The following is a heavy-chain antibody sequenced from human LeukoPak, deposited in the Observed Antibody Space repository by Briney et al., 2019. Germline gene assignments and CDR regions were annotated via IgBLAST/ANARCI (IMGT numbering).Heavy chain of an antibody. CDR1: GYTFTSYY. Sequence: ASVKVSCKASGYTFTSYYIHWVRQAPGQGLEWMGLINPSGGSTNYAQKFQGRVTMTRDTSTSTVYMELSSLRSDDTAVYYCARVLNGYNIRDYFDYWGQGTLVTVSS. V-gene: IGHV1-46*01. CDR2: INPSGGST. J-gene: IGHJ4*02. CDR3: ARVLNGYNIRDYFDY. D-gene: IGHD5-24*01.